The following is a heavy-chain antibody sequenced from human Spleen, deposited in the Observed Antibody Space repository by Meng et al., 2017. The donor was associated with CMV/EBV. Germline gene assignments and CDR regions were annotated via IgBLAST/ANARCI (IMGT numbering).Heavy chain of an antibody. Sequence: GGSLRLSCTASGFPVDLNYMSWVRQAPGKGPEYVSIIYSGDVTYYADSVKGRFTISRDTLENTVFLQMNSLKSEDTAVYFCARGRRVHYSISSAPFDYWGQGTLVTVSS. CDR2: IYSGDVT. D-gene: IGHD6-6*01. J-gene: IGHJ4*02. CDR3: ARGRRVHYSISSAPFDY. V-gene: IGHV3-66*02. CDR1: GFPVDLNY.